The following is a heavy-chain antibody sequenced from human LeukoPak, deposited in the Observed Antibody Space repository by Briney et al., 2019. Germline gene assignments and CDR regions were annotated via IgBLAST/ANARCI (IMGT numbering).Heavy chain of an antibody. CDR3: ASIQWLGELQPI. D-gene: IGHD3-10*01. CDR1: GGSISSSSYY. V-gene: IGHV4-39*07. Sequence: KSSETLSLTCTVSGGSISSSSYYWGWIRQPPGKGLEWIGSIYYSGSTYYNPSLKSRVTISVDTSKNQFSLKLSSVTAADTAVYYCASIQWLGELQPIWGQGTMAAVS. CDR2: IYYSGST. J-gene: IGHJ3*02.